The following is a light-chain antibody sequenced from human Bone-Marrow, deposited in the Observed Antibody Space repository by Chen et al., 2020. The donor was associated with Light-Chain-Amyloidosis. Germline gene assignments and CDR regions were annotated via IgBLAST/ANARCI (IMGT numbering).Light chain of an antibody. CDR2: LGS. CDR1: QSLLQSNGYKY. Sequence: DIVMTQSPLSLPVTPGEPASISCRSSQSLLQSNGYKYLDWYLQKPGQSPQLLIYLGSNRASGVPDRFSGRGAGTDFTLKISRVEAEDVGVYYCMQALQAPCTFGQGTKVEIK. V-gene: IGKV2-28*01. J-gene: IGKJ1*01. CDR3: MQALQAPCT.